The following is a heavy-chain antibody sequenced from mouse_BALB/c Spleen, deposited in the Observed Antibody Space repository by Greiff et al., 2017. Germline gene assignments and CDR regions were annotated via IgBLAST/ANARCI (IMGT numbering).Heavy chain of an antibody. V-gene: IGHV5-9-4*01. CDR1: GFTFSSYA. CDR2: ISSGGSYT. Sequence: DVQLVESGGGLVKPGGSLKLSCAASGFTFSSYAMSWVRQSPEKRLEWVAEISSGGSYTYYPDTVTGRFTISRDNAKNTLYLEMSSLRSEDTAMYYCARGRDYGFAYWGQGTLVTVSA. CDR3: ARGRDYGFAY. J-gene: IGHJ3*01. D-gene: IGHD2-4*01.